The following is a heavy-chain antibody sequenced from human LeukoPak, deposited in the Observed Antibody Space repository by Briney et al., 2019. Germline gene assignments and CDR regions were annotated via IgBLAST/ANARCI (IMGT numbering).Heavy chain of an antibody. J-gene: IGHJ4*02. Sequence: TGGSLRLSCAASGFTFSSYTMNWVRQAPGKGLEWVSSITSSSSYIYYADSVKGRFTISRDNAKKSLYLQMNSLRAEDTALYYCARARRELWPSDYWGQGTLVTVSS. D-gene: IGHD2-21*01. CDR2: ITSSSSYI. CDR3: ARARRELWPSDY. CDR1: GFTFSSYT. V-gene: IGHV3-21*04.